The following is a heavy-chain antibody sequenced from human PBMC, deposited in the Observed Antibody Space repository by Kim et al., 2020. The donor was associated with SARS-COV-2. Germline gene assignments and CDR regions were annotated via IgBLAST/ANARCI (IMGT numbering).Heavy chain of an antibody. J-gene: IGHJ6*02. CDR1: GYTFTSYA. CDR3: ASPYVFDWLLGYYGMDV. Sequence: ASVKVSCKASGYTFTSYAMNWVRQAPGQGLEWMGWINTNTGNPTYAQGFTGRFVFSLDTSVSTAYLQISSLKAEDTAVYYCASPYVFDWLLGYYGMDVWGQGTTVTVSS. D-gene: IGHD3-9*01. CDR2: INTNTGNP. V-gene: IGHV7-4-1*02.